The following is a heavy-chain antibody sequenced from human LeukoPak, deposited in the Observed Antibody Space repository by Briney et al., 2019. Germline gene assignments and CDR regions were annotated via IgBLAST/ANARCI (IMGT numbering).Heavy chain of an antibody. Sequence: GASVKVSCKASGYTFTGYYMHWVRQAPGQGLEWMGWINSNSGGTNYAQKFQGRVTMTRDTSISTAYMELSRLRSDDTAVYYCARVVRYGSGSISPGYWGQGTLATVSS. CDR1: GYTFTGYY. V-gene: IGHV1-2*02. CDR3: ARVVRYGSGSISPGY. CDR2: INSNSGGT. D-gene: IGHD3-10*01. J-gene: IGHJ4*02.